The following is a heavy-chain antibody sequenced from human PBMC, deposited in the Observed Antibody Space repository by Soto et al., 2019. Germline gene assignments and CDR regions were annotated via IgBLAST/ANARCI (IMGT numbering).Heavy chain of an antibody. CDR1: GGSISSYY. CDR3: ARAGGYCSGGSCYLLAALDI. CDR2: IYYSGST. J-gene: IGHJ3*02. Sequence: SETLSLTCTVSGGSISSYYWSWIRQPPGKGLEWIGYIYYSGSTNYNPSLKSPVTISVDTSKNQFSLKLSSVTAADTAVYYCARAGGYCSGGSCYLLAALDIWGQGTMVTVSS. V-gene: IGHV4-59*01. D-gene: IGHD2-15*01.